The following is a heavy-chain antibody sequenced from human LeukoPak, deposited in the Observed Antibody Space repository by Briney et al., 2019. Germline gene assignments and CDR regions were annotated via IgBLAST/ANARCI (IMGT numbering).Heavy chain of an antibody. CDR3: AKSTRAVMAMMDV. J-gene: IGHJ6*04. CDR1: GFTFSTSW. D-gene: IGHD3-16*01. V-gene: IGHV3-74*01. CDR2: IKNDGTPA. Sequence: GGSLRLSCSASGFTFSTSWMHWVRQAPGKGLLGVSLIKNDGTPAYYADSVKGRFTISRDNAKNTLYLQMNSLRAEDTAVYFCAKSTRAVMAMMDVWGKGTTVTVSS.